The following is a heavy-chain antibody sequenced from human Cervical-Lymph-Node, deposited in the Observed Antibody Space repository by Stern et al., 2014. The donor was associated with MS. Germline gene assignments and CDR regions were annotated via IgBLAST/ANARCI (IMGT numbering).Heavy chain of an antibody. D-gene: IGHD6-13*01. CDR2: IWYDGSNK. CDR1: GFTFKSYG. J-gene: IGHJ6*02. Sequence: VQLVESGGGVVQPGRSLRLSCAASGFTFKSYGMHWVRQAPGKGPEWGAVIWYDGSNKYHADSVKGRFTISRDNSQNTLYLQMNSLRAEDTAVYYCARGKQQQAPYYDGMDVWGQGTTVTVSS. CDR3: ARGKQQQAPYYDGMDV. V-gene: IGHV3-33*01.